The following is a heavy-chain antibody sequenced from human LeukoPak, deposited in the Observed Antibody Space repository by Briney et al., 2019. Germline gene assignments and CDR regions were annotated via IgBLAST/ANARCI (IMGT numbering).Heavy chain of an antibody. J-gene: IGHJ4*02. CDR2: IYYSGST. V-gene: IGHV4-31*03. Sequence: SQTLSLTCTVSGGSISSGGYYWSWIRQHPGKGLEWIGYIYYSGSTYYNPSLKSRVTISVDTSKNQFSLKLSSVTAADTAVYYCARVKWFREIDRYYFDYWGQGTLVTVSS. D-gene: IGHD3-10*01. CDR1: GGSISSGGYY. CDR3: ARVKWFREIDRYYFDY.